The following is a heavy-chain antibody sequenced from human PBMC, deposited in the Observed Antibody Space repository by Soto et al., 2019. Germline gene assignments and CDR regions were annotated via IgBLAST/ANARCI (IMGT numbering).Heavy chain of an antibody. J-gene: IGHJ5*02. V-gene: IGHV4-39*01. CDR2: ISYSGIT. Sequence: QLQLQESGPGLVKPSETLSLTCTVSGASISSISYYWGWIRQPPGKGLEWIGSISYSGITYYNPSLKSRVTISVDTSKNQFSLKLNSVTAADTAGYYCARHPGYNWFDPWGQGTLVTVSS. D-gene: IGHD2-15*01. CDR3: ARHPGYNWFDP. CDR1: GASISSISYY.